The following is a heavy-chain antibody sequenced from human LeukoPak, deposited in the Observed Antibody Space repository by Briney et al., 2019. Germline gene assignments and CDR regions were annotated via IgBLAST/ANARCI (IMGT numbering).Heavy chain of an antibody. V-gene: IGHV3-21*04. CDR3: ATDYGSGTYYTLDH. CDR1: GFTFSGYT. CDR2: ISSSSSYI. D-gene: IGHD3-10*01. Sequence: PGGSLRLSCAASGFTFSGYTMNWVRRAPGKGLEWVSSISSSSSYIYYADSVKGRFTVSRDTSKNTLYLQMNSLRAEDTAVYYCATDYGSGTYYTLDHWGQGTLVTVSS. J-gene: IGHJ4*02.